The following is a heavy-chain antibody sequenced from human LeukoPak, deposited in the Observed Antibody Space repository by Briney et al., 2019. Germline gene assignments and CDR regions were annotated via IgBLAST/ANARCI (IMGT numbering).Heavy chain of an antibody. Sequence: SSGTLSLTCTVSGDSMTSGSYYWSWIWQPAGEGLEWIGRVYTRGSATYNPSLKSRVTLSVDTSNNQVSLRLTSVTAADTAVYYCARDNSGSFPPIFDHWGQGFQVTVSS. D-gene: IGHD1-26*01. CDR2: VYTRGSA. V-gene: IGHV4-61*02. CDR3: ARDNSGSFPPIFDH. CDR1: GDSMTSGSYY. J-gene: IGHJ4*02.